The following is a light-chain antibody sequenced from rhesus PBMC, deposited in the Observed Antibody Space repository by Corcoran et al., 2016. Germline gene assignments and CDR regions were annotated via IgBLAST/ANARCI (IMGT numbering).Light chain of an antibody. J-gene: IGKJ2*01. Sequence: DIQMTQSPSSLSASVGDRFTITCRVSQGITNDLAWHQQKPGETPKLLIYEASLLQSGIPSRFSGSGSGTAFTLTFRSLQSEDFATCYCQRYYRTPYSFGQRTKVEI. CDR3: QRYYRTPYS. CDR1: QGITND. V-gene: IGKV1-25*01. CDR2: EAS.